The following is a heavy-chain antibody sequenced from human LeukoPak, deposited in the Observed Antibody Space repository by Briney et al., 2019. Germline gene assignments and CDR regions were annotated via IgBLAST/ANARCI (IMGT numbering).Heavy chain of an antibody. D-gene: IGHD3-10*01. J-gene: IGHJ6*03. CDR2: IYASGST. V-gene: IGHV4-61*02. CDR1: GGSISGANFY. CDR3: ARGFGFGESQRNYYMDV. Sequence: SETRSLTCTVSGGSISGANFYWSWIRQPAGKALEWIGRIYASGSTNYNPSLKSRVTMSVDTSKNQFSLKLSSVTAADTAVYYCARGFGFGESQRNYYMDVWGKGTTVTISS.